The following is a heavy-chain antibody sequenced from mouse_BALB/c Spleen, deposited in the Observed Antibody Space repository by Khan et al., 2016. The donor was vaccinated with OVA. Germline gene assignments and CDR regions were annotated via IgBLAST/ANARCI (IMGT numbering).Heavy chain of an antibody. CDR1: GYTFSSYY. J-gene: IGHJ3*01. CDR2: INPNNGGT. D-gene: IGHD2-2*01. Sequence: QVQLQQSGAELVKPGASVKLSCKASGYTFSSYYMYWVKQRPGQGLEWIGEINPNNGGTNFNEKFKSKAALTVDKSSNTASMKLSRLTSEDSAVYYCTRSGYGSFAYWGQGTLVTVS. V-gene: IGHV1S81*02. CDR3: TRSGYGSFAY.